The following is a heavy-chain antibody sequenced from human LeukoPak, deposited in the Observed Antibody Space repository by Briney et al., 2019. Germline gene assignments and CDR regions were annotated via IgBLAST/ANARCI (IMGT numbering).Heavy chain of an antibody. CDR3: ARSPNKGRYFDY. D-gene: IGHD2/OR15-2a*01. Sequence: PSETLSLTCAVSGDSISRSNWWSWVRQPPGKGLEWIGEIYHSGSTNYNPSLKSRVTISVDKSKNQFSLKLSSVTAADTAVYYCARSPNKGRYFDYWGQGTLVTVSS. CDR1: GDSISRSNW. CDR2: IYHSGST. J-gene: IGHJ4*02. V-gene: IGHV4-4*02.